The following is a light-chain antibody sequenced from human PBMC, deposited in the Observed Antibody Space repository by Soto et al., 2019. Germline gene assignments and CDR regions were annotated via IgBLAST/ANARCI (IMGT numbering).Light chain of an antibody. CDR3: CSYAGSYTFPYV. CDR2: DVS. Sequence: QSALTQPRSVSGSPGQSVTISCTGTSSDVGGYNYVSWYQQHPGKAPKLMIYDVSKRPSGVPDRFSGSKSGNTASLTISGLQPEDEADYYCCSYAGSYTFPYVFGTGTKVTVL. V-gene: IGLV2-11*01. J-gene: IGLJ1*01. CDR1: SSDVGGYNY.